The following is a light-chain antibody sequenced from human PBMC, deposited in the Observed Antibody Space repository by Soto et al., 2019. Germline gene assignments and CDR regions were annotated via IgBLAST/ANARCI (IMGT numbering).Light chain of an antibody. Sequence: DIVMTQSPLSLPVTPGEPASISCRSSQSLLHSSGYNYLDWCLQRPGQSPQLLICLGSDRASGVPDRFSGSESGTDFTLKISRVEADDVGVYYCMQRLQTPWTFGQGTKVDIK. CDR3: MQRLQTPWT. J-gene: IGKJ1*01. CDR1: QSLLHSSGYNY. CDR2: LGS. V-gene: IGKV2-28*01.